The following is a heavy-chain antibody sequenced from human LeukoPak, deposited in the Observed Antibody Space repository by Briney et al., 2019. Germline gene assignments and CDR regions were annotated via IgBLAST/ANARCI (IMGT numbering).Heavy chain of an antibody. V-gene: IGHV1-3*01. Sequence: ASVKVSCKASRYTFINYAINWGRQAPGQRPEWMGWINAGNGNTKYSQKFQGRVTITRDTSASTAYMELSSLTSEDTAVYYCARGPRAAADDYWGQGTLVTVTS. J-gene: IGHJ4*02. CDR1: RYTFINYA. CDR2: INAGNGNT. CDR3: ARGPRAAADDY. D-gene: IGHD6-13*01.